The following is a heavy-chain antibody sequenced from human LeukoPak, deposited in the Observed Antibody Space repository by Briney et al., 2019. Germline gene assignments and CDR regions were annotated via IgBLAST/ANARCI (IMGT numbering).Heavy chain of an antibody. CDR2: INSDGRDT. Sequence: GGSLRLSCAASGFSFSNYWMHWVRQAPGKGLVWVSRINSDGRDTANADSVKGRFTISRDNANNTLYLQMNSLRAEDTAVYYCATSLGGSSPSHYWGQGTLVTVSS. D-gene: IGHD6-6*01. V-gene: IGHV3-74*01. CDR3: ATSLGGSSPSHY. J-gene: IGHJ4*02. CDR1: GFSFSNYW.